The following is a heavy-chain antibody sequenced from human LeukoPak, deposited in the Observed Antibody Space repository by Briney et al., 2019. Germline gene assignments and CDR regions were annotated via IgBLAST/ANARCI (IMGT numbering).Heavy chain of an antibody. D-gene: IGHD3-10*01. CDR2: IKSKTDGGTT. CDR3: TTGLPAGAKVRGVIISGTKFDY. J-gene: IGHJ4*02. CDR1: GFTFSNAW. Sequence: PGGSLRLSCAASGFTFSNAWMSWVRQAPGKGLEWVVRIKSKTDGGTTDYAAPVKGRFTISRDDSKNTLYMQMNSLKTEDTTVYYSTTGLPAGAKVRGVIISGTKFDYWGQGTLVTVSS. V-gene: IGHV3-15*01.